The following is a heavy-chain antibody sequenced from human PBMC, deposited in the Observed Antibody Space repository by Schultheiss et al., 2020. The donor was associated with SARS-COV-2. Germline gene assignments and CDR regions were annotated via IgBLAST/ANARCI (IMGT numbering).Heavy chain of an antibody. CDR3: ARRRGITIDYYGMDV. D-gene: IGHD3-3*01. CDR2: IYPGDSDT. Sequence: GESLKISCKGSEYSFSNYWIGWVRQMPGKGLEWMGIIYPGDSDTRYSPSFQGQVTISVDKSISTAYVQWSSLKASDTAMYYCARRRGITIDYYGMDVWGQGTTVTVSS. J-gene: IGHJ6*02. CDR1: EYSFSNYW. V-gene: IGHV5-51*01.